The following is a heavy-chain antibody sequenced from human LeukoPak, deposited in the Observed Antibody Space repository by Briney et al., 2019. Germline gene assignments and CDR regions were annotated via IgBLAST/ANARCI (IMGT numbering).Heavy chain of an antibody. CDR3: ARDVGSYYGMDV. CDR2: IYYSGST. CDR1: GGSISSYY. Sequence: SETLSLTCTVSGGSISSYYWSWTRQPPGKGLEWIGYIYYSGSTNYNPSLKSRVTISVDTSKNQFSLKLSSVTAADTAVYYCARDVGSYYGMDVWGQGTTVTVSS. V-gene: IGHV4-59*01. J-gene: IGHJ6*02. D-gene: IGHD3-10*01.